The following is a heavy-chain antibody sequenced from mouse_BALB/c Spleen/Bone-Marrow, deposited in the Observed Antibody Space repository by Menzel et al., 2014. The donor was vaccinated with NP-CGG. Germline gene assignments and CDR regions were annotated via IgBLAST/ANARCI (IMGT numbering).Heavy chain of an antibody. CDR2: ISNGGGST. CDR1: GFTFSSYI. V-gene: IGHV5-12-2*01. Sequence: EVKVVESGGGLVQPGGSLKISCAASGFTFSSYIMSWVRQTPEKRLEWVAYISNGGGSTYYPDTVKGRFTISRDNAKNTLYLQMISLKSEDTAMYYCARQEVYYGKTYYAMDYWGQGTSVTVSS. CDR3: ARQEVYYGKTYYAMDY. D-gene: IGHD2-1*01. J-gene: IGHJ4*01.